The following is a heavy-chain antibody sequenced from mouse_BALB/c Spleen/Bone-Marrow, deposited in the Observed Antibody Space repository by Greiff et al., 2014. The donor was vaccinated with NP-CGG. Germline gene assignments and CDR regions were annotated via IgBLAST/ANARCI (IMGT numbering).Heavy chain of an antibody. CDR1: GFSLSRYS. J-gene: IGHJ4*01. CDR2: VWGGGST. D-gene: IGHD2-1*01. CDR3: ARLYYGNTYYYAMDY. Sequence: VMLVESGPGLVAPSQSLSITCTVSGFSLSRYSVHWVRQPPGKGLEWLGMVWGGGSTDYNSALKSRLSISKDNSKGQVFLKMNSLQTDDTAMYYCARLYYGNTYYYAMDYWGQGTSVTVSS. V-gene: IGHV2-6-4*01.